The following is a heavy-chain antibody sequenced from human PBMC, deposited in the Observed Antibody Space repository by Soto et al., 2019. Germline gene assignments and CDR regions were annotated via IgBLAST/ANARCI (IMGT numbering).Heavy chain of an antibody. CDR3: ARGKSGWLTFDY. V-gene: IGHV3-53*02. Sequence: EVRLVETGGGLIQPGGSLRLSCAASGFTVSDTYMNWVRQAPGKGREWGSVIYSGSATYYADPVKGRFTISRDNSTNTVFLQMSSLRVDDTAVYYCARGKSGWLTFDYWGQGILVTVSS. CDR2: IYSGSAT. D-gene: IGHD6-19*01. J-gene: IGHJ4*02. CDR1: GFTVSDTY.